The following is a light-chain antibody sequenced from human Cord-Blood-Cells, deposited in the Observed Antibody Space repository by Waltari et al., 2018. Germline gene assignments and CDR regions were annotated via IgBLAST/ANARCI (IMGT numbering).Light chain of an antibody. J-gene: IGKJ3*01. CDR3: QQYNNWPPFT. V-gene: IGKV3-15*01. CDR1: QSVSSN. Sequence: EIVMTQSPATLSVSTGERATLSCRSRQSVSSNLAWYQQKPSQASRLLSYCASTRATGIPARFSGSGSGTEFTLTISSLQSEDFAVYYCQQYNNWPPFTFGPGTKVDIK. CDR2: CAS.